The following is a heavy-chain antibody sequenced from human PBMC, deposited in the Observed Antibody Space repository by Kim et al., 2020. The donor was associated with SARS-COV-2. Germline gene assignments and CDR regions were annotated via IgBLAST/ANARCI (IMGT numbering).Heavy chain of an antibody. CDR1: GGSISSYY. J-gene: IGHJ6*02. CDR2: IYYSGST. D-gene: IGHD3-22*01. V-gene: IGHV4-59*08. Sequence: SETLSLTCTVSGGSISSYYWSWIRQPPGKGLEWIGYIYYSGSTNYNPSLKSRVTISVDTSKNQFSLKLSSVTAADTAVYYCARHFLGSGYPTPYYYYYGMDVWGQGTTVTVSS. CDR3: ARHFLGSGYPTPYYYYYGMDV.